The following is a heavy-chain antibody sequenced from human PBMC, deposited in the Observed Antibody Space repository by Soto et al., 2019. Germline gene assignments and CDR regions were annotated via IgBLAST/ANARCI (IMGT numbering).Heavy chain of an antibody. Sequence: QVQLQESGPGLVKPSQTLSLTCTVSGGSISSGGYYWSWIRQHPGKGLEWIGYIYYSGSTYYNPSLKSRVTISVDTSKNQFSLKLSSVTAADTAVYYCARDSRIQQFVGYSYGYSSDEGMDVWGQGTTVTVSS. CDR1: GGSISSGGYY. J-gene: IGHJ6*02. CDR2: IYYSGST. CDR3: ARDSRIQQFVGYSYGYSSDEGMDV. D-gene: IGHD5-18*01. V-gene: IGHV4-31*03.